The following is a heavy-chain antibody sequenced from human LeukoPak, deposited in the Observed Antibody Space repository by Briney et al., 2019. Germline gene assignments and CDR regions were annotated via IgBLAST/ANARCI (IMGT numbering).Heavy chain of an antibody. Sequence: GGSLRLSCAASGFTFSSYSMNWVRQAPGKGLEWVSSISSSSSYIYYADSVKGRFTISRDNAKNSLYLQMNSLRAEDTAVYYCARAGIAVAGDDYWGQESLVTVSS. CDR1: GFTFSSYS. CDR2: ISSSSSYI. D-gene: IGHD6-19*01. V-gene: IGHV3-21*01. J-gene: IGHJ4*02. CDR3: ARAGIAVAGDDY.